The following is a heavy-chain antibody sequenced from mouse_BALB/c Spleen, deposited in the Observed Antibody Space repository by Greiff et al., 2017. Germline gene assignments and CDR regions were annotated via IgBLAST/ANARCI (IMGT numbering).Heavy chain of an antibody. CDR2: INPYNDGT. CDR3: ARNAQTARATSFAY. V-gene: IGHV1-14*01. CDR1: GYTFTSYV. Sequence: VHVKQSGPELVKPGASVKMSCKASGYTFTSYVMHWVKQKPGQGLEWIGYINPYNDGTKYNEKFKGKATLTSDKSSSTAYMELSSLTSEDSAVYYCARNAQTARATSFAYWGQGTLVTVSA. D-gene: IGHD3-2*01. J-gene: IGHJ3*01.